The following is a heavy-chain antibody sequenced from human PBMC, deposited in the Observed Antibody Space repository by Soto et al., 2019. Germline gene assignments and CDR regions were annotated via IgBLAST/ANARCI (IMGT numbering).Heavy chain of an antibody. J-gene: IGHJ4*02. D-gene: IGHD3-16*01. CDR2: IDTSGHST. V-gene: IGHV3-74*01. CDR1: GFVFTNFW. CDR3: AKAGWAFDR. Sequence: GGSLRLSCEASGFVFTNFWMHWVRHVPGKGLVWVARIDTSGHSTNYAESVKGRFTISRDNAKNTVSLQMNRLRVEDTGVYYWAKAGWAFDRWSQGSQVTVSS.